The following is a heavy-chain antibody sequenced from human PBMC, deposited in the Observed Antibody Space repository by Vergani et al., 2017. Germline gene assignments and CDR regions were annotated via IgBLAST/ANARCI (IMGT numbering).Heavy chain of an antibody. CDR1: GFRVTTYY. CDR3: AKKGGSLYYYGVDV. Sequence: VELLESGGGLAQPGGSLRVSCSASGFRVTTYYMSWVRQAPGKGLEWVAFIRYDGSNPQYIDSVKGRFTISRDNSKDTLFLQMNGLRPEDTGTYFCAKKGGSLYYYGVDVWGQGTTITVSS. D-gene: IGHD1-26*01. J-gene: IGHJ6*02. V-gene: IGHV3-30*02. CDR2: IRYDGSNP.